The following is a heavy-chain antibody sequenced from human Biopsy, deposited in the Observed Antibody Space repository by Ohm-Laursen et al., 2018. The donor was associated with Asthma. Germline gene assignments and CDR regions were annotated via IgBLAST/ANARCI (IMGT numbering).Heavy chain of an antibody. CDR3: ARTTYGDDGFDP. J-gene: IGHJ5*02. CDR1: GGSINIGDYY. V-gene: IGHV4-31*03. CDR2: IYYSGST. Sequence: TQSLTCTVSGGSINIGDYYWSWIRQHPVKGLEWIGYIYYSGSTYYNPSLKSRVSISLDTSKNQFSLSLTSVTAADTAVYYCARTTYGDDGFDPWGQGTLVTVSS. D-gene: IGHD4-17*01.